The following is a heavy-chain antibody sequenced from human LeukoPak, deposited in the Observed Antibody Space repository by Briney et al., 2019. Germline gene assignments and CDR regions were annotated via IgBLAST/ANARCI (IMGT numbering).Heavy chain of an antibody. J-gene: IGHJ4*02. D-gene: IGHD1-26*01. CDR1: GFTFSNYA. CDR2: ISGSGDSA. Sequence: GGSLRPSCAASGFTFSNYAMSWVRQAPGKGLEWVSAISGSGDSANYADSVKGRFTNSRDNSKNTLYLQMSSLRAEDTAVYYCAKDYVLSGSYNGLSDFWGQGTLVTVSS. V-gene: IGHV3-23*01. CDR3: AKDYVLSGSYNGLSDF.